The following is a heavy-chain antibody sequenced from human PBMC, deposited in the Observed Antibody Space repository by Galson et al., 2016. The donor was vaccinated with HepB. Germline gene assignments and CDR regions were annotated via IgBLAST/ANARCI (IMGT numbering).Heavy chain of an antibody. Sequence: PALVKPTQTLTLTCTFSGFSLTTSGVGVGWIRQPPGKTLEWLTLIFWDDDKRYNPSLKSRLTIAKDSPENQVVLRMTNVDPVDTATYYCAHFYYGLDVWGQGTTVTVSS. J-gene: IGHJ6*02. V-gene: IGHV2-5*02. CDR3: AHFYYGLDV. CDR2: IFWDDDK. CDR1: GFSLTTSGVG.